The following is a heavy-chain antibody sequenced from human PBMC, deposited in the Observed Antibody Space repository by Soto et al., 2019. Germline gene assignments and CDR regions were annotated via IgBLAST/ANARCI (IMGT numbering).Heavy chain of an antibody. V-gene: IGHV2-5*02. CDR2: IYWDDDK. D-gene: IGHD6-6*01. CDR3: ARSKYSISSFDY. CDR1: LFSLSTDDVG. Sequence: XGPTLVNPTQTLTLSCTFALFSLSTDDVGVGWIRQPPGKALDWLAVIYWDDDKRYSPSLKSRLTITKDTSKNQVLLTMTNMDPVDTATYFCARSKYSISSFDYWGQGALVTVSS. J-gene: IGHJ4*02.